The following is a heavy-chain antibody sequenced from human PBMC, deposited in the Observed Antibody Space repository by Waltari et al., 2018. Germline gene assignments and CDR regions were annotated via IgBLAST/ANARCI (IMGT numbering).Heavy chain of an antibody. CDR1: GFTFEDYA. Sequence: VKLLESGGGFAQPGESLRVSCAASGFTFEDYAMSWVREIRGKGLEWVAAISGGGESTNYADSVKGRFSISRDNSENTVTLEMSDMRSEDTATYFCAKDADLDDYGLFDSWGQGVLVIVSS. V-gene: IGHV3-23*01. J-gene: IGHJ4*02. CDR2: ISGGGEST. CDR3: AKDADLDDYGLFDS. D-gene: IGHD3-16*01.